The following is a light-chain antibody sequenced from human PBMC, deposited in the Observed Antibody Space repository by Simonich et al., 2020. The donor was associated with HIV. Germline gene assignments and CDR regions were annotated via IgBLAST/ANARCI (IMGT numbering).Light chain of an antibody. CDR2: SNN. Sequence: QSVLTQPPSASGTPGQRVTISCSGSSSNIGSNTVNWYQQVRGTAPQLLIYSNNQRPSGVPDRVSGSKSGTSAALAISGLQAGDEADYYCAAWDDSLNGVFGGGTRLTVL. V-gene: IGLV1-44*01. CDR3: AAWDDSLNGV. J-gene: IGLJ2*01. CDR1: SSNIGSNT.